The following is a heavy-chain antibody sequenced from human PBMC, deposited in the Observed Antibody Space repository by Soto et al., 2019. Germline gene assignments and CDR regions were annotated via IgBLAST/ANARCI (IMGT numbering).Heavy chain of an antibody. Sequence: SVKVSCKASGGTFSSYAISWVRQAPGQGLEWMGGIIPIFGTANYAQKFQGRVTITADESTSTAYMELSSLRSEDKAVYYCARDPDFIAAADNWFDPWGQGTLVTVSS. J-gene: IGHJ5*02. V-gene: IGHV1-69*13. CDR1: GGTFSSYA. CDR2: IIPIFGTA. CDR3: ARDPDFIAAADNWFDP. D-gene: IGHD6-13*01.